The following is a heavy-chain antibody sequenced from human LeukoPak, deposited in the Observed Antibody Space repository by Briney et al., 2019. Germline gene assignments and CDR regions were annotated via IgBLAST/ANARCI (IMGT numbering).Heavy chain of an antibody. CDR1: GGTFSSYA. Sequence: SVKVSCKASGGTFSSYAISWVRQAPGQGLEWMGRIIPILGIANYAQKFQGRVTITADKSTSTAYMELISLRSEDTAVYYCARALVVTTPYYYYGMDVWGQGTTVTVSS. D-gene: IGHD3-22*01. J-gene: IGHJ6*02. CDR3: ARALVVTTPYYYYGMDV. V-gene: IGHV1-69*04. CDR2: IIPILGIA.